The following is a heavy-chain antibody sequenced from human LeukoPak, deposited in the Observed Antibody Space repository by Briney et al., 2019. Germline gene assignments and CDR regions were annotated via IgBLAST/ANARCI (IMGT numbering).Heavy chain of an antibody. D-gene: IGHD1-14*01. Sequence: SGPTLVKPTQTLTLTCTFSGFSLTTTGVGVAWIRQPPGKVLEWLALIYWDDDRRYSPSLKSRLTITKDTSKNQVVLTMTNMDPVDTATYYCAYNPQLNYWGQGTLVTVSS. CDR2: IYWDDDR. J-gene: IGHJ4*02. CDR1: GFSLTTTGVG. CDR3: AYNPQLNY. V-gene: IGHV2-5*02.